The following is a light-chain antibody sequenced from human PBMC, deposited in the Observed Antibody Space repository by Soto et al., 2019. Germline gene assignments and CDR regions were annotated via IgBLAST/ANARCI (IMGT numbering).Light chain of an antibody. CDR2: AAS. V-gene: IGKV1-39*01. J-gene: IGKJ1*01. CDR3: QQSYSTPWT. CDR1: QSISSY. Sequence: DIHMTQSPSSLSASVGDRVPITCRASQSISSYLNWYQQKPGKAPKLLIYAASSLQSGVPSRFSGSGSGTDFTLTISSLQPEDFATYYCQQSYSTPWTFGQGTKVDI.